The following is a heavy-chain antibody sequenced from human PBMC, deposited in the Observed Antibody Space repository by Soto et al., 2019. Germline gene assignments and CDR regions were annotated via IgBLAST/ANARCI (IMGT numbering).Heavy chain of an antibody. J-gene: IGHJ4*02. CDR3: ARVSVVVAATRFDY. CDR1: GGSVSSGSYY. Sequence: SETLSLTCTVSGGSVSSGSYYWSWIRHPPGKGLEWIGYIYYSGSTNYNPSLKSRVTISVDTSKNQFSLKLSSVTAADTAVYYCARVSVVVAATRFDYWGQGTLVTV. CDR2: IYYSGST. V-gene: IGHV4-61*01. D-gene: IGHD2-15*01.